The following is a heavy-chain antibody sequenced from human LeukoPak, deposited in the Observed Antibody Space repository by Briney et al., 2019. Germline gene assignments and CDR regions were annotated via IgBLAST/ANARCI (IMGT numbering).Heavy chain of an antibody. V-gene: IGHV1-69*05. D-gene: IGHD3-22*01. J-gene: IGHJ4*02. CDR2: IIPIFGTA. CDR1: GYTFSSYA. Sequence: GASVKVSCKCSGYTFSSYAISWVRQAPGQGLEWMGGIIPIFGTANYAQKFQGRVTITTDESTSTAYMELSSLRSEDTAVYYCASTYYYDSSGYYYGFDYWGQGTLVTVFS. CDR3: ASTYYYDSSGYYYGFDY.